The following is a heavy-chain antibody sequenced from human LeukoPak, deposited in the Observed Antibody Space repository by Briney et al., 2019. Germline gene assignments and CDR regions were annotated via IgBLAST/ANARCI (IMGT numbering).Heavy chain of an antibody. CDR1: GGTFSSYA. J-gene: IGHJ6*03. CDR2: IIPIFGTA. CDR3: ARGKKEYYYYYMDV. Sequence: SVKVSCKASGGTFSSYAISWGRQAPGQGVEWRGGIIPIFGTANYAQKFQGRVTMTRNTSTRTAYMELSSLRSEDTAVYYCARGKKEYYYYYMDVWGKGTTVTISS. V-gene: IGHV1-69*05.